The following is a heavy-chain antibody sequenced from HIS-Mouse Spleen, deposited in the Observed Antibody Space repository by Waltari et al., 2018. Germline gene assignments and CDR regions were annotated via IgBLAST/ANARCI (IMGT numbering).Heavy chain of an antibody. CDR2: IYYSGST. J-gene: IGHJ2*01. CDR1: GGSISSSSYS. Sequence: QLQLQESGPGLVKPSETLSLTCTVSGGSISSSSYSWGWIRQPPGKGLEWIGSIYYSGSTYYNPSLKSRVTISVDTSKNQFSLKLSSVTAADTAVYYCAREIPYSSSWYDWYFDLWGRGTPHCLL. D-gene: IGHD6-13*01. CDR3: AREIPYSSSWYDWYFDL. V-gene: IGHV4-39*07.